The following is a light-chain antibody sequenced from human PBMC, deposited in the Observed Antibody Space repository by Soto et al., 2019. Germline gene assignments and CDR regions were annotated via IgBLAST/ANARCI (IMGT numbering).Light chain of an antibody. CDR1: QDISNY. J-gene: IGKJ4*01. CDR2: DVF. CDR3: QQYDQLPIT. Sequence: IQMTQSASSLPASVGDTVTISCPASQDISNYLNWFQQKPGKAPKLLIYDVFNVETGVPSRFSGRGSGTDFTLIISNLQPEDFATYYCQQYDQLPITFGGGTKVDI. V-gene: IGKV1-33*01.